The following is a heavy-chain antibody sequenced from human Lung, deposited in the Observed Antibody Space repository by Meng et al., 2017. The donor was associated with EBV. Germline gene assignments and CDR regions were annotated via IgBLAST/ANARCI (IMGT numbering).Heavy chain of an antibody. CDR3: ARDLSGYYSFVDY. Sequence: VQLVQSGAEVKRPGSPVKVSCKASGYTFTGYYMQWVRQAPGQGLEWMGRINPNNGGANYAQQFQGRVTMTTDTSISTAYMELSRLRSDDTAVYYCARDLSGYYSFVDYWGQGTLVTVSS. CDR1: GYTFTGYY. CDR2: INPNNGGA. D-gene: IGHD3-22*01. V-gene: IGHV1-2*06. J-gene: IGHJ4*02.